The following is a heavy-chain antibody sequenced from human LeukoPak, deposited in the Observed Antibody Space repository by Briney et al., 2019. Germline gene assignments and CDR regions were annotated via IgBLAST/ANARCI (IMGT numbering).Heavy chain of an antibody. Sequence: SSETLSLACAVYGGSFSGYYWSWIRQPPGKGLEWIGEINHSGSTNYNPSLKSRVTISVDTSKNQFSLKLSSVTAADTAVYYCARRLPEAGDFDYWGQGILVTVSS. CDR2: INHSGST. D-gene: IGHD6-19*01. V-gene: IGHV4-34*01. CDR1: GGSFSGYY. J-gene: IGHJ4*02. CDR3: ARRLPEAGDFDY.